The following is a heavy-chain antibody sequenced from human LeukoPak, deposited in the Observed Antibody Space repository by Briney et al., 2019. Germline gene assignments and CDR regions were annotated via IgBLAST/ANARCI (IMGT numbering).Heavy chain of an antibody. CDR2: ISGSDGKT. Sequence: GGSLRLSCEVSGFTFSYYAVGWVRQAPGQGLEWVSAISGSDGKTYYADSVKGRFTTSRDTSKNILYLQMNSLRAEDTAVYYCAQRPSSTWHTHFDHWGQGALVTVSS. V-gene: IGHV3-23*01. D-gene: IGHD2-2*01. CDR1: GFTFSYYA. CDR3: AQRPSSTWHTHFDH. J-gene: IGHJ5*02.